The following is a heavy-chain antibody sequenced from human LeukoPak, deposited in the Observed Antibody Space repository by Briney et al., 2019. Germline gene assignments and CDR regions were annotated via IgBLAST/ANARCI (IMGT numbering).Heavy chain of an antibody. V-gene: IGHV1-8*01. Sequence: ASVNVSFKSSGYTFTSCDINWVRQATGQGLEWMGWMNPNSGNTSYAQKFQDRVTMTRNTSISTAYMELSRLRSEDTAVYYCARAGDYDFWSGSLYYYYMDVWGKGTTVIVSS. J-gene: IGHJ6*03. D-gene: IGHD3-3*01. CDR2: MNPNSGNT. CDR3: ARAGDYDFWSGSLYYYYMDV. CDR1: GYTFTSCD.